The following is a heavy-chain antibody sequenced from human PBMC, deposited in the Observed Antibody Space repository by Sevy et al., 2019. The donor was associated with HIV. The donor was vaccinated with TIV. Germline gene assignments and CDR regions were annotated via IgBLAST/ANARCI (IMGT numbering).Heavy chain of an antibody. J-gene: IGHJ3*02. Sequence: GGSLRLSCAASGFTFSSYWMSWVHQAPGKGLEWVANIKQDGSEKYYVDSVKGRFTISRDNAKNSLYLQMNSLRAEDTAVYYCARRIAARPHDAFDIWGQGTMVTVSS. CDR2: IKQDGSEK. CDR1: GFTFSSYW. V-gene: IGHV3-7*01. D-gene: IGHD6-6*01. CDR3: ARRIAARPHDAFDI.